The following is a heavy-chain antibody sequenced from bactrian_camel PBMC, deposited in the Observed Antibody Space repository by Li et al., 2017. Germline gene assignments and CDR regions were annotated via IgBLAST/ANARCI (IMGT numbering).Heavy chain of an antibody. V-gene: IGHV3S1*01. J-gene: IGHJ6*01. CDR2: VSTGGATR. CDR3: AAGQGVGWCLDVIRVGAEADFDY. CDR1: RFTFSMYW. D-gene: IGHD5*01. Sequence: HVQLVESGGGLVQPGGSLRLSCAASRFTFSMYWMSWVRQAPGKGIEWVSSVSTGGATRYYADSVKGRFTISRDNAKNTLYLQMNSLKPEDTATYYCAAGQGVGWCLDVIRVGAEADFDYWGHGTQVTVS.